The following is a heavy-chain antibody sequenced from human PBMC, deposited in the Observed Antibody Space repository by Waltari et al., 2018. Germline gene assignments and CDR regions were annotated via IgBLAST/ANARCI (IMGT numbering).Heavy chain of an antibody. V-gene: IGHV3-48*03. CDR1: GFTFRNYE. CDR2: ISSSGTTI. J-gene: IGHJ6*02. CDR3: ARRLPYYGMDV. Sequence: EVTLVESGGSWVQLGGSRRLSCAGAGFTFRNYEMNCVRRAPGKGRGWVSYISSSGTTIFYADFVKGRFTISRDNAKNSLYLQMNSLRAEDTAVYYCARRLPYYGMDVWGQGTTVTVSS.